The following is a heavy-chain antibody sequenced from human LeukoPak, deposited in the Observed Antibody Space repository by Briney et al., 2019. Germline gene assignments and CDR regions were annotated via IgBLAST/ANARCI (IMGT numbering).Heavy chain of an antibody. Sequence: PGGSLRLSCAASGFTFSSYGMSWVRQAPGKGLEWVSAISGSGGSTYYADSVKGRFTISRDNSKNTLYLQMNSLRAEDTAVYYCAKVYWLLGDFLSQEFDYWGQGTLVTVSS. J-gene: IGHJ4*02. V-gene: IGHV3-23*01. CDR3: AKVYWLLGDFLSQEFDY. D-gene: IGHD3-9*01. CDR2: ISGSGGST. CDR1: GFTFSSYG.